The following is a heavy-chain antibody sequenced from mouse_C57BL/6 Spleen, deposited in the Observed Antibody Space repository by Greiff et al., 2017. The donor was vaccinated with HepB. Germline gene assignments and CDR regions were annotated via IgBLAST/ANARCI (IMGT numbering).Heavy chain of an antibody. V-gene: IGHV1-22*01. Sequence: VHVKQSGPELVKPGASVKMSCKASGYTFTDYNMHWVKQSHGKSLEWIGYINPNNGGTSYNQKFKGKATLTVNKSSSTAYMELRSLTSEDSAVYYCARPSSGPAWFAYWGQGTLVTVSA. CDR3: ARPSSGPAWFAY. CDR1: GYTFTDYN. CDR2: INPNNGGT. D-gene: IGHD3-2*02. J-gene: IGHJ3*01.